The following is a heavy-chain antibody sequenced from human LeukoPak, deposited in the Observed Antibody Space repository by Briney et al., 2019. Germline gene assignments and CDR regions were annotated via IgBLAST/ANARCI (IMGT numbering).Heavy chain of an antibody. CDR2: INHSGST. D-gene: IGHD4-17*01. J-gene: IGHJ2*01. V-gene: IGHV4-34*01. Sequence: SETLSLTCAVYGGSFSGYYWSWIRQPPGKGLEWIGEINHSGSTNYNPSLKSRVTISVDTSKNQFSLKLSSVTAADTAVYYCARHFHPAETTGGYFDVWGRGTLVTVSA. CDR3: ARHFHPAETTGGYFDV. CDR1: GGSFSGYY.